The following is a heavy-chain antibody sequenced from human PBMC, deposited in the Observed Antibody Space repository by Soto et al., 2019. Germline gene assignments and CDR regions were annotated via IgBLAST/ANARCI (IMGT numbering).Heavy chain of an antibody. CDR2: ISYDGSNK. J-gene: IGHJ6*02. CDR3: ARSLTTGYYYYYYGMDV. V-gene: IGHV3-30*03. CDR1: GFTFSSYG. Sequence: QVQLVESGGGVVQPGRSLRLSCAASGFTFSSYGMHWVRQAPGKGLEWEAVISYDGSNKYYADSVKGRFTISRDNSKNTLYLQMNTLRAEDTAVYYCARSLTTGYYYYYYGMDVWGQGTTVTVSS. D-gene: IGHD4-17*01.